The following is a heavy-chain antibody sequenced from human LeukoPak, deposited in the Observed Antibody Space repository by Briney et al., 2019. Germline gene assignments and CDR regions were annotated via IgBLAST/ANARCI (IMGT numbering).Heavy chain of an antibody. CDR1: GGSFSGYY. CDR3: ARDGNYYGSGSYSNWFDP. V-gene: IGHV4-34*01. J-gene: IGHJ5*02. D-gene: IGHD3-10*01. Sequence: PSETLSLTCAVYGGSFSGYYWSWIRQPPGKGLEWIGEINHSGSTNYNPSLKSRVTISVDTSKNQSSLKLSSVTAADTAVYYCARDGNYYGSGSYSNWFDPWGQGTLVTVSS. CDR2: INHSGST.